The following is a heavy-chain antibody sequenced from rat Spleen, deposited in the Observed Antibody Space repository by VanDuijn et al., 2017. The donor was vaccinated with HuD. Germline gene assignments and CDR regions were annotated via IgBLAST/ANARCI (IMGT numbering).Heavy chain of an antibody. CDR2: ISYSGST. D-gene: IGHD5-1*01. Sequence: EVHLQESGPGLVKPSQSLSLTCSVTGDSITSNYWGWIRKFPGNKMEWMGYISYSGSTSYNPSLKSRISITRDTSKNQFFLQLNFVTTEDTATYYCARLGEFDYWGQGVMVTVSS. J-gene: IGHJ2*01. V-gene: IGHV3-1*01. CDR1: GDSITSNY. CDR3: ARLGEFDY.